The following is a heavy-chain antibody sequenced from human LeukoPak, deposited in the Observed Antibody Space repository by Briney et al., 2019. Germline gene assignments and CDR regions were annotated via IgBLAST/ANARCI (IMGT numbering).Heavy chain of an antibody. CDR2: MNPNSGNT. CDR1: GYTFTSYD. J-gene: IGHJ6*02. D-gene: IGHD1-20*01. CDR3: ARGRDPTPITDYYYYYGMDV. V-gene: IGHV1-8*01. Sequence: GASVKVSCEASGYTFTSYDINWVRQATGQGLEWMGWMNPNSGNTGYAQKFQGRVTMTRNTSISTAYMELSSLRSEDTAVYYCARGRDPTPITDYYYYYGMDVWDQGTTVTVSS.